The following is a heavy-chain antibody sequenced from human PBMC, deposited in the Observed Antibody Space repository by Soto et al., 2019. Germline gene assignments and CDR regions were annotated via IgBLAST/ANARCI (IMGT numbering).Heavy chain of an antibody. J-gene: IGHJ6*02. CDR1: GGSISSYY. D-gene: IGHD3-10*01. Sequence: QVQLQESGPGLVKPSETLSLSCTVSGGSISSYYWSWFRQSPGKRMEWIGYVHHSWGSSYNPSLQSLATIPLDPPKSQLSLKVPDVTATDASVYYRARQGFGPLHGLVDVWGQGTTVTVSS. V-gene: IGHV4-59*08. CDR3: ARQGFGPLHGLVDV. CDR2: VHHSWGS.